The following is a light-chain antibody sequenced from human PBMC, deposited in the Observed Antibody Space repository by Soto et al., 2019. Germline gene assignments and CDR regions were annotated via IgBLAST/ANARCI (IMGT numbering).Light chain of an antibody. CDR2: AAS. CDR1: QSISSY. J-gene: IGKJ1*01. CDR3: QHYNTWT. Sequence: DIQMTQSPSSLSASVGDRVTITCRASQSISSYLNWYQQKPGKAPKLLIYAASSLQSGVPSRFSGSGSGTDFTLTISSLQADDFGSYYCQHYNTWTFGPGTKVEI. V-gene: IGKV1-39*01.